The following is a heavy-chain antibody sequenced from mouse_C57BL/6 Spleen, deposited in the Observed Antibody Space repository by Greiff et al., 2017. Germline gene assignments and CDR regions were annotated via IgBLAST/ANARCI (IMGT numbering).Heavy chain of an antibody. CDR1: GYTFTSYW. D-gene: IGHD1-1*01. Sequence: VQLQQPGAELVKPGASVKLSCKASGYTFTSYWMQWVKQRPGQGLEWIGEIDPSDSYTNYNQKFKGKATLTVDTSSSTAYMQLSSLTSEDSAVYYCANWGSSWYFDVWGTGTTVTVSS. J-gene: IGHJ1*03. CDR2: IDPSDSYT. CDR3: ANWGSSWYFDV. V-gene: IGHV1-50*01.